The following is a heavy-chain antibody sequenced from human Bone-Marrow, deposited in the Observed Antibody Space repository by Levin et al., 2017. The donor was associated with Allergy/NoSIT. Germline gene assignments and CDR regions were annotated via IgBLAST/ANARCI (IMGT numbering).Heavy chain of an antibody. CDR1: GFTFSNYE. D-gene: IGHD1-26*01. V-gene: IGHV3-48*03. CDR2: MSSRGGSVA. CDR3: TREDWERSNAFDL. Sequence: QPGGSLRLSCAASGFTFSNYEMNWVRQAPGKGLEWISYMSSRGGSVAFYADFAKGRFTISRDNAKDTLFLQMDSLRVEDTGVYYCTREDWERSNAFDLWGQGTLVTVSS. J-gene: IGHJ4*02.